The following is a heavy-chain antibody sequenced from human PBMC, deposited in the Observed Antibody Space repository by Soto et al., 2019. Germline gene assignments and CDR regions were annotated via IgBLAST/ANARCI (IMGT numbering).Heavy chain of an antibody. CDR1: GGSISSYY. Sequence: QVQLQESGPGLVKPSETLSLTCTVSGGSISSYYWSWIRQPPGKGLEWIGYIYYSGSTNYNPSLKSRVTISVDTSKNQFSLKLSSVTAADTAVYYCARDRGSGWYWFDPWGQGTLVTVSS. V-gene: IGHV4-59*01. CDR2: IYYSGST. D-gene: IGHD6-19*01. J-gene: IGHJ5*02. CDR3: ARDRGSGWYWFDP.